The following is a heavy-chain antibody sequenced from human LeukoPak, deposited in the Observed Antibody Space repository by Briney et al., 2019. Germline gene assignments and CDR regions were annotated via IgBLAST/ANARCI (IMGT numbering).Heavy chain of an antibody. V-gene: IGHV1-69*05. CDR2: IIPIFGTA. CDR1: GYTFTSYA. Sequence: RASVKVSSKASGYTFTSYAMNWVRQAPGQGLEWMGGIIPIFGTANYAQKFQGRVTITTDESTSTAYMELSSLRSEDTAVYYCARLDAYSSSWYNYWGQGTLVTVSS. J-gene: IGHJ4*02. CDR3: ARLDAYSSSWYNY. D-gene: IGHD6-13*01.